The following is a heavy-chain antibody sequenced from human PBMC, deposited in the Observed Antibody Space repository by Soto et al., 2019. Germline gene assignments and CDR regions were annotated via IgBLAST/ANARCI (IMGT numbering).Heavy chain of an antibody. Sequence: QVQLEQSGAEVKKPGSSVKVSCKASGGTFSSYAISWVRQAPGQGLEWMGGIIPIFGTANYAQKFQGRVTITADESTSTAYMELSSLRSEDTAVYYCASSTFPGDYSGMDVWGQGNTVTVSS. D-gene: IGHD3-3*02. CDR2: IIPIFGTA. CDR3: ASSTFPGDYSGMDV. V-gene: IGHV1-69*01. J-gene: IGHJ6*02. CDR1: GGTFSSYA.